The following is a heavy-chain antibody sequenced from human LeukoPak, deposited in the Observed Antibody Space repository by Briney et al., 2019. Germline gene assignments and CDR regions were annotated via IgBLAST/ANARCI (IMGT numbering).Heavy chain of an antibody. J-gene: IGHJ4*02. Sequence: GGSLRLSCAASGFTFSSSAVNWVRQAPGKGLEWVSACGTDGDTYYADSVKGRFTISRDNSKNTLYLQMTSLRADDTAVYYCAKKTPGTHPFDYWGQGTLVTV. D-gene: IGHD6-13*01. CDR1: GFTFSSSA. CDR3: AKKTPGTHPFDY. V-gene: IGHV3-23*01. CDR2: CGTDGDT.